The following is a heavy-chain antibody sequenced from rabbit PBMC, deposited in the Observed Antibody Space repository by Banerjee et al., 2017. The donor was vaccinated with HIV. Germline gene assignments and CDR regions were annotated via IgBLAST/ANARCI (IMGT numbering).Heavy chain of an antibody. CDR1: GFSFSSSFY. V-gene: IGHV1S45*01. Sequence: QEQLEESGGDLVKPEGSLTLTCTASGFSFSSSFYIHWVRQAPGKGLEWIGYIYTSSGSTYYASWAKGRFTISKTSSTTVTLQMTSLTAADTATYFCARDFNLWGQGTLVTVS. CDR3: ARDFNL. CDR2: IYTSSGST. J-gene: IGHJ4*01.